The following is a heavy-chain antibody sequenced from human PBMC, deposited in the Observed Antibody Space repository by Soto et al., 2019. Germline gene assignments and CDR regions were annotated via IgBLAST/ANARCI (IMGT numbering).Heavy chain of an antibody. J-gene: IGHJ4*02. CDR1: GFTFSSYA. V-gene: IGHV3-23*01. CDR3: AKDKGILWFGESRHGDY. CDR2: ISGSGGST. Sequence: EVQLLESGGGLVQPGGSLRLSCAASGFTFSSYAMSWVRQAPGKGLEWVSAISGSGGSTYYADSVKGRFTISRDNFKNTLYLQMNSLRAEDTAVYYCAKDKGILWFGESRHGDYWGQGTLVTVSS. D-gene: IGHD3-10*01.